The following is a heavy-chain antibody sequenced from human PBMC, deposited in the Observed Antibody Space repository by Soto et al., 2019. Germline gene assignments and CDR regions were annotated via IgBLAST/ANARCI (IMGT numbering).Heavy chain of an antibody. J-gene: IGHJ6*02. V-gene: IGHV1-69*01. CDR2: IIPIFGTA. CDR1: GGTFSSYA. CDR3: ARGQSGCSGGSCYSLYGMDV. Sequence: QVQLVQSGAEVKKPGSSVKVSCKASGGTFSSYAISWVRQAPGQGLEWMGGIIPIFGTANYAQKFQGRVTITADESTSTAYMELSSLRSEDTAVYYCARGQSGCSGGSCYSLYGMDVWGQGNTVTVSS. D-gene: IGHD2-15*01.